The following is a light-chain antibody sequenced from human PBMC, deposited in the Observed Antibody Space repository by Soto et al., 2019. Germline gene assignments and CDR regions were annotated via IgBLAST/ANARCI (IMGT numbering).Light chain of an antibody. V-gene: IGLV4-69*01. CDR2: LNSDGSH. J-gene: IGLJ3*02. Sequence: QPVLTQSPSASASLGASVKLTCTLSSGHSNYAIAWHQQQPEKGPRYLMKLNSDGSHSKGDGIPDRFSGSSSGAERYLTISSLKSEDEADYYCQTWGTGLWVFGGGTKVTVL. CDR3: QTWGTGLWV. CDR1: SGHSNYA.